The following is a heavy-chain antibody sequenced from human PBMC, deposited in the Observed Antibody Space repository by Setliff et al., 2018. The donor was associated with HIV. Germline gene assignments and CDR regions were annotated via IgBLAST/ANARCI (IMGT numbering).Heavy chain of an antibody. CDR3: ARGQLRYLANDYYFDY. V-gene: IGHV4-61*05. J-gene: IGHJ4*02. CDR2: IYYSGST. CDR1: SASISSHYSSHY. D-gene: IGHD3-9*01. Sequence: SETLSLTCTVSSASISSHYSSHYWTWIRQSPGKGLEWIGYIYYSGSTSYNPSLKSRVTISLDTSKNQFSLRLSSVTAADRAVYYCARGQLRYLANDYYFDYWGQGTLVTVSS.